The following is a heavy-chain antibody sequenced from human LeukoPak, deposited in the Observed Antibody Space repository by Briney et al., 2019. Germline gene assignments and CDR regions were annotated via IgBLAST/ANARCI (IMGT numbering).Heavy chain of an antibody. CDR3: ARWHNRDYYYGMDV. V-gene: IGHV1-8*01. CDR2: MNPSSGNT. D-gene: IGHD1/OR15-1a*01. J-gene: IGHJ6*02. Sequence: ASVKVPCKASGYTFTSYDINWVRQATGQGLEWMGWMNPSSGNTGYAQKFQGRVTMTRNTSISTAYMELSSLRSEDTAVYYCARWHNRDYYYGMDVWGQGTTVTVSS. CDR1: GYTFTSYD.